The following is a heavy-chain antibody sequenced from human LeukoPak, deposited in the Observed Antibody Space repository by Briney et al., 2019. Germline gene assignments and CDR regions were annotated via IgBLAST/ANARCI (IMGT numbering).Heavy chain of an antibody. CDR3: AKDRGSIAVAGIDY. D-gene: IGHD6-19*01. CDR1: GFTFSSYA. J-gene: IGHJ4*02. CDR2: ISGTVGST. V-gene: IGHV3-23*01. Sequence: PGGSLRLSCAASGFTFSSYAMSWVRQAPGKGLEWVSAISGTVGSTYYADSVKGRFTTSRDNSKNTLYLQMNSLRAEDTAVYYCAKDRGSIAVAGIDYWGQGTLVTVSS.